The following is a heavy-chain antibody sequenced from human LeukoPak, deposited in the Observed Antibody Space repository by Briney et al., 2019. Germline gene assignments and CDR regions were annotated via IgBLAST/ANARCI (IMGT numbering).Heavy chain of an antibody. CDR2: IYYSGST. V-gene: IGHV4-39*01. CDR3: ARRRVEMATISYYFDY. Sequence: PSETLSLTCTDSGGSISSSSYYWGWIRQPPGKGLEWIGSIYYSGSTYYNPSLKSRVTISVDTSKNQFSLKLSSVTAADTAVYYCARRRVEMATISYYFDYWGQGTLVTVSS. D-gene: IGHD5-24*01. J-gene: IGHJ4*02. CDR1: GGSISSSSYY.